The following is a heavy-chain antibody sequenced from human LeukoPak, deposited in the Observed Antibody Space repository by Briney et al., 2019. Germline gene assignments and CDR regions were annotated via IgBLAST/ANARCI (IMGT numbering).Heavy chain of an antibody. CDR1: GGSISSSSYY. Sequence: SETLSLTCTVSGGSISSSSYYWGWIRQPPGKELEWIGSIYYSGSTYYNPSLKSRVTISVDTSKNQFSLKLSSVTAADTAVYYCAILTYYYGSGSYPTPPYNALDIWGQGTMVTVSS. D-gene: IGHD3-10*01. CDR2: IYYSGST. CDR3: AILTYYYGSGSYPTPPYNALDI. V-gene: IGHV4-39*01. J-gene: IGHJ3*02.